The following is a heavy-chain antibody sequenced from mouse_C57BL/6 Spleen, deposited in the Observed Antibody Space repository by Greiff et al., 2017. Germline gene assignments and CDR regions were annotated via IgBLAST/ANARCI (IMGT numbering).Heavy chain of an antibody. CDR1: GFNIKDDY. J-gene: IGHJ1*03. Sequence: VQLQQSGAELVRPGASVKLSCTASGFNIKDDYMHWVKQRPEQGLEWIGWIDPENGDTEYASKFQGKATITADTSSNTAYLQLSSLTSEDTAVYYCTNPHYGSSDGYFDVWGTGTTVTVSS. CDR3: TNPHYGSSDGYFDV. D-gene: IGHD1-1*01. V-gene: IGHV14-4*01. CDR2: IDPENGDT.